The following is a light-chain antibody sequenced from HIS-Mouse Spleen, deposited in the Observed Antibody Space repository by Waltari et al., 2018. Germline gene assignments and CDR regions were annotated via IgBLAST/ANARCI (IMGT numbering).Light chain of an antibody. CDR3: QVWDSSSDHVV. J-gene: IGLJ2*01. CDR2: DDS. CDR1: NIGSKS. Sequence: SYVLTQPPSVSVAPGKTARITCGGNNIGSKSVHWYQQKPGQAPVLVVYDDSDRPSGIAERCSGASSGNTATLTISRVEAGDEADYYCQVWDSSSDHVVFGGGTKLTVL. V-gene: IGLV3-21*03.